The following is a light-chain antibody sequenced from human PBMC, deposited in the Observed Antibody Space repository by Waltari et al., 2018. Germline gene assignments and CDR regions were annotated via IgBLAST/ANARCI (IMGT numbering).Light chain of an antibody. CDR1: QGISNS. CDR3: QQYYFTPYT. J-gene: IGKJ2*01. V-gene: IGKV1-NL1*01. Sequence: DIQMTQSPSSLSASVGDRVTITCRASQGISNSLAWYQQKPGKAPKLLLYGASRLESGVPPRFSGSVSGTDYTLTISSLQPDDCATYYCQQYYFTPYTFGQGTKLDIK. CDR2: GAS.